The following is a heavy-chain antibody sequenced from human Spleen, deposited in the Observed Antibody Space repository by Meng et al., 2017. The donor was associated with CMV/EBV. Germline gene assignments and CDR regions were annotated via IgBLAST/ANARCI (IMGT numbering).Heavy chain of an antibody. V-gene: IGHV1-2*02. D-gene: IGHD3-3*01. CDR3: ARDRVSGYQNPDYFDY. CDR1: GYTFTGYY. Sequence: ASVKVSCKASGYTFTGYYMHWVRQAPGQGLEWMGWINPNSGDTNYAQKFQGRVTMTRDTSISTAYMELSSLRSDDTAMYYCARDRVSGYQNPDYFDYWGQGTLVTVSS. J-gene: IGHJ4*02. CDR2: INPNSGDT.